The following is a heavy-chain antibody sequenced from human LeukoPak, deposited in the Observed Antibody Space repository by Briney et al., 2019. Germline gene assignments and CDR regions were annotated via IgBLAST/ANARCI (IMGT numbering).Heavy chain of an antibody. Sequence: GGSLRLSCAASGFTFSNYAMNWVRRAPGKGLEWVSSIGTRSTSIYYADSVKGRFTISRDNAKNSLYLQMNSLTIEDTAMYYCAREHEEGFDYWGQGTLVTVSS. V-gene: IGHV3-21*01. CDR2: IGTRSTSI. J-gene: IGHJ4*02. CDR1: GFTFSNYA. CDR3: AREHEEGFDY.